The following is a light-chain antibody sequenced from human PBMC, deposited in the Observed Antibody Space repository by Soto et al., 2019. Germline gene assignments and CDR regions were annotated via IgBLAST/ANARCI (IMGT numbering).Light chain of an antibody. CDR1: KLGDKY. CDR2: QDS. V-gene: IGLV3-1*01. Sequence: SYELTQPPSVSVSPGQTASITCSGHKLGDKYASWYQQKPGQSPVLVIYQDSKRPSGIPERFSGSNSGNTATLTISGTQAVDEADYYCQAWDSSPYVVFGGGTKLTVL. CDR3: QAWDSSPYVV. J-gene: IGLJ2*01.